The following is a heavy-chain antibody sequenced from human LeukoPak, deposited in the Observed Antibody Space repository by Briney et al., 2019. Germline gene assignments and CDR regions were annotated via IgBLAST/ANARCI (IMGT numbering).Heavy chain of an antibody. J-gene: IGHJ4*02. CDR2: ISDDGRSS. CDR1: GFTFSSYW. D-gene: IGHD1-14*01. V-gene: IGHV3-74*01. CDR3: ARGGPGPTDYFDY. Sequence: GGSLRLSCAASGFTFSSYWMHWVRQAPEKGLGWVSRISDDGRSSNYADSVKGRFTISRDNAKNTLYLQMNSLRAEDAAVYYCARGGPGPTDYFDYWGQGTLVTVSS.